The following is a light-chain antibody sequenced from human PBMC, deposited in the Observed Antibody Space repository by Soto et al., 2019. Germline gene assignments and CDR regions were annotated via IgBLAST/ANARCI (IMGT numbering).Light chain of an antibody. CDR2: KDS. CDR1: ALPKQY. J-gene: IGLJ2*01. Sequence: SSELTQPPSVSVSPGQTARITCSGDALPKQYAYWYQQKPGQAPVLVIYKDSERPSGIPERFSGSSSGTTVTLTISGVQAEDEADYYCQSADSSGTYPVVFGGGTKLTVL. V-gene: IGLV3-25*02. CDR3: QSADSSGTYPVV.